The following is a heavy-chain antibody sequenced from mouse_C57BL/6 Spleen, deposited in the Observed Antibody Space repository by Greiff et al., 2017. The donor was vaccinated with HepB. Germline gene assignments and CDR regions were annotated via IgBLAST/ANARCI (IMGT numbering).Heavy chain of an antibody. D-gene: IGHD1-1*01. CDR1: GYTFTDYN. V-gene: IGHV1-18*01. CDR3: GRGRGGKGRNYYAMDY. Sequence: EVQLQQSGPELVKPGASVKIPCKASGYTFTDYNMDWVKQSHGKSLEWIGDINPNNGGTIYNQKFKGKATLTVDKSSSTAYMELRSLTSEDTAVYYCGRGRGGKGRNYYAMDYWGQGTSVTVSS. CDR2: INPNNGGT. J-gene: IGHJ4*01.